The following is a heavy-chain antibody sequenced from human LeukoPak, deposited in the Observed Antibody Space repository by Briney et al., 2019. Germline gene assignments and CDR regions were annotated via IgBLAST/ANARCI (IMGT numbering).Heavy chain of an antibody. V-gene: IGHV3-21*01. Sequence: GGSPRLSCAASGFTFSSYAMSWVRQAPGKGLEWVSSISSTSSYIYYADSVKGRFTISRDNAENSLYLQMNGLRVEDTAVYYCAGNLLRGYSYGSGDYWGQGTLVTVSS. CDR3: AGNLLRGYSYGSGDY. CDR2: ISSTSSYI. CDR1: GFTFSSYA. J-gene: IGHJ4*02. D-gene: IGHD5-18*01.